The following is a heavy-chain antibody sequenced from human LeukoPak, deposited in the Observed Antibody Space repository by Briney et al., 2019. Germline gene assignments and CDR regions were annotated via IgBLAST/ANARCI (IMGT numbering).Heavy chain of an antibody. D-gene: IGHD2-15*01. CDR1: GFTFSSYW. V-gene: IGHV3-7*01. CDR2: IKQDGSEE. CDR3: ARDLVVGDAFDI. Sequence: GGSLRLSCAASGFTFSSYWMSWVRQAPGKGLEWVANIKQDGSEEYYVDSVKGRFTISRDNAKSSLYLQMNSLRAEDTAVYYCARDLVVGDAFDIWGQGTMVTVSS. J-gene: IGHJ3*02.